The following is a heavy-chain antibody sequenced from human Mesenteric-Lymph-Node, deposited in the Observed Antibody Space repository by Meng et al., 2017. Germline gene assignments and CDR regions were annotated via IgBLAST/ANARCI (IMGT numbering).Heavy chain of an antibody. D-gene: IGHD2-2*01. V-gene: IGHV3-23*01. J-gene: IGHJ6*02. CDR3: AKDQSAANRYYYYGMDV. Sequence: GGSLRLSCAASGFTFSSYAMSWVRQAPGKGLEWVSAISGSGGSTYYADSVKGRFTISRDNSKNTLYLQMHSLRAEDTAVYYCAKDQSAANRYYYYGMDVWGQGTTVTVSS. CDR2: ISGSGGST. CDR1: GFTFSSYA.